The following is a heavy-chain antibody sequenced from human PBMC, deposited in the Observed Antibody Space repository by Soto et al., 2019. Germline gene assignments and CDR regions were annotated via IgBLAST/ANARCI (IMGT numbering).Heavy chain of an antibody. D-gene: IGHD3-10*01. CDR1: GGSIRSYY. Sequence: SETRSLTCCGSGGSIRSYYWRWIRQPPGTCVEWIGYIYYSGSTNYNPSLKSRVTISVDTSKNQFSLKLSSVTAADTAVYYCARGPFYGSAYYYYYYGMDVWGQGTTVTVSS. CDR2: IYYSGST. J-gene: IGHJ6*02. CDR3: ARGPFYGSAYYYYYYGMDV. V-gene: IGHV4-59*01.